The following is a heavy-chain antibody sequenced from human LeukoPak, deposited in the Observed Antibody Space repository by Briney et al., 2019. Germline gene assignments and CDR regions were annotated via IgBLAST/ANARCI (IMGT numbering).Heavy chain of an antibody. CDR2: ILSDGSKE. V-gene: IGHV3-33*01. J-gene: IGHJ3*02. Sequence: GGSLRLSCAASGFTFSSYGMHWVRQAPGKGLEWVAVILSDGSKEFYTDSVKGRFTISRDNSKNTLYLQMNSLRAEDTAVYYCARFSGPLDIWGQGTMVTVSS. CDR1: GFTFSSYG. CDR3: ARFSGPLDI.